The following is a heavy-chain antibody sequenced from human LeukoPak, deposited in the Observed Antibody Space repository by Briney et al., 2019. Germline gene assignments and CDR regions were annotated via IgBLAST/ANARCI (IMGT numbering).Heavy chain of an antibody. CDR3: ARDTNYYDSSGYSNDAFDI. CDR2: INPNSGGT. J-gene: IGHJ3*02. D-gene: IGHD3-22*01. CDR1: GYTFTGYY. Sequence: ASVKVSCKASGYTFTGYYMHWVRQAPGQGLEWMGWINPNSGGTNYAQKFQGRVTMTRDTSISTAYMELSRLRSDDTAVYYCARDTNYYDSSGYSNDAFDIWGQGTMVTVSS. V-gene: IGHV1-2*02.